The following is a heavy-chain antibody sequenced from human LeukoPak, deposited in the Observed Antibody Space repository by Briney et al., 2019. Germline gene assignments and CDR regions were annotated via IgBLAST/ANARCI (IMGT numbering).Heavy chain of an antibody. CDR3: ARDRSTNYYMDV. V-gene: IGHV3-74*01. D-gene: IGHD2/OR15-2a*01. J-gene: IGHJ6*03. Sequence: GGSLRLSCAASGFTFSSYWIHWVRQAPGKGLVWVSRINSDGSSTAYADSVKGRFTISRDNAKNTLYLQMHSLRAEDTAVYYCARDRSTNYYMDVWGKGTTVTVSS. CDR1: GFTFSSYW. CDR2: INSDGSST.